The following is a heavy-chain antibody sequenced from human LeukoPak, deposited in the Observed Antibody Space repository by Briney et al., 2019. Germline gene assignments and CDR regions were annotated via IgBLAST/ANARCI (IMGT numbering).Heavy chain of an antibody. CDR3: ARVGYSYGVSFDY. Sequence: SETLSLTCTVSGGSISSYYWSWIRQPPGKGLEWIGYIYYNGSTNYNPSLKSRVTISVDTSKNQFSLKLSSVTAADTAVYYCARVGYSYGVSFDYWGQGTLVTVSS. V-gene: IGHV4-59*01. CDR1: GGSISSYY. D-gene: IGHD5-18*01. J-gene: IGHJ4*02. CDR2: IYYNGST.